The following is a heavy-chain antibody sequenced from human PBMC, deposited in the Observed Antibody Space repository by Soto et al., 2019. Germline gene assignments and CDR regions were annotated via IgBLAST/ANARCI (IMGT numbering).Heavy chain of an antibody. Sequence: GGSLRLSCAASGFTFSSYTLSWVRQAPGKGLEWVSGISGSGDTTYSAESVKGRFTISRDNSKNMVFLEMNSLRAEDTAVYYCAKGRSSNWLYYFDYWGQGTLVTVSS. CDR1: GFTFSSYT. V-gene: IGHV3-23*01. CDR2: ISGSGDTT. D-gene: IGHD4-4*01. J-gene: IGHJ4*02. CDR3: AKGRSSNWLYYFDY.